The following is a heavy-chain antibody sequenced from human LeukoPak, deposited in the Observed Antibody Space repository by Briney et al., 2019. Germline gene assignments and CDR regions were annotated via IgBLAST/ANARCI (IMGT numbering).Heavy chain of an antibody. CDR2: ISSSGVYI. CDR1: GFTFSSYR. Sequence: PGGSLRLSCAASGFTFSSYRMNWVRQAPGKGLEWVSSISSSGVYIHYADSLKGRFTISRDNAKDSVYLQMNSLRAEDTAVYYCARSLGSCSTTTCYDNWFDPWGQGTLVTVSS. J-gene: IGHJ5*02. V-gene: IGHV3-21*01. CDR3: ARSLGSCSTTTCYDNWFDP. D-gene: IGHD2-2*01.